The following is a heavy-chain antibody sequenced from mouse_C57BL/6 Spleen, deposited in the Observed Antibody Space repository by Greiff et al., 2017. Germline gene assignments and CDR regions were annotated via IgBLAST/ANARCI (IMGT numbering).Heavy chain of an antibody. CDR2: INPNYGTT. Sequence: EVQLQQSGPELVKPGASVKISCKASGYSFTDYNMNWVKQSHGKSLEWIGVINPNYGTTSYNQKFKGKATLTVAQSSSTAYLQLNSLTSEDTAVYYCARLHLFYYDYGGFAYWGQGTLVTVSA. CDR3: ARLHLFYYDYGGFAY. CDR1: GYSFTDYN. V-gene: IGHV1-39*01. D-gene: IGHD2-4*01. J-gene: IGHJ3*01.